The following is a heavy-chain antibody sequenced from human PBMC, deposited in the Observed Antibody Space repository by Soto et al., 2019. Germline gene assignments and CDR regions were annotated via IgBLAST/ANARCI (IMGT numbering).Heavy chain of an antibody. CDR3: RWLINGSSDVSDF. CDR1: GVTFSSYT. J-gene: IGHJ3*01. CDR2: IIPILGIT. D-gene: IGHD5-12*01. V-gene: IGHV1-69*02. Sequence: QVQLVQSGAEVKKPGSSVKVSCKASGVTFSSYTISWVQQAPGQGLEWMGRIIPILGITNYAQKFQGTFTIIADKSTSTVHMELSSLGSEDTAMYYSRWLINGSSDVSDFWGQGTMVTVSS.